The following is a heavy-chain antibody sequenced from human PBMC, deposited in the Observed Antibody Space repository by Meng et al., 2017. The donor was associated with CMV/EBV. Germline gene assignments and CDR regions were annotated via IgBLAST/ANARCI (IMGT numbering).Heavy chain of an antibody. Sequence: ASVKVSCKASGYTFTGYYMHWVRQAPGQGLEWMGWINPNSGGTNYAQKFQGRVTMTRDTSISTAYMELSRLRSDDTAVYHCARDYTDTYGMDVWGQGTTVTVSS. V-gene: IGHV1-2*02. CDR2: INPNSGGT. CDR3: ARDYTDTYGMDV. CDR1: GYTFTGYY. D-gene: IGHD2-2*02. J-gene: IGHJ6*02.